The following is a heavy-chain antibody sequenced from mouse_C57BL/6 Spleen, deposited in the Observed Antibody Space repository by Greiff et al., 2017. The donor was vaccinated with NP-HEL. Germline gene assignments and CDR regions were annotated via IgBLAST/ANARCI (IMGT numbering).Heavy chain of an antibody. J-gene: IGHJ2*01. D-gene: IGHD2-4*01. CDR1: CDTFTASS. CDR3: ARCYDYDDY. CDR2: INPYNGGT. V-gene: IGHV1-19*01. Sequence: VQLQQSGPVLVKPGASVKMSCNPSCDTFTASSMNWLPHLPSPLLDWIGVINPYNGGTSYNQKFKGKATLTVDKSSSTAYMELNSLTSEDSAVYYCARCYDYDDYWGQGTTLTVSS.